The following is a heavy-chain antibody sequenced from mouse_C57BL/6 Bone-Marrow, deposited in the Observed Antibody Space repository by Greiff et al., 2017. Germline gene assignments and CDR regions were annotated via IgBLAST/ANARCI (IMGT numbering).Heavy chain of an antibody. Sequence: QVQLKQSGPELVKPGASVKISCKASGYTFTDYYINWVKQRPGQGLEWIGWIFPGSGGTYYNEKFKGKATLTVDKSSSTAYMLLSSLTSEDSAVYFCARYVGYQAWFAYWGQGTLVTVSA. D-gene: IGHD2-2*01. CDR1: GYTFTDYY. CDR3: ARYVGYQAWFAY. CDR2: IFPGSGGT. V-gene: IGHV1-75*01. J-gene: IGHJ3*01.